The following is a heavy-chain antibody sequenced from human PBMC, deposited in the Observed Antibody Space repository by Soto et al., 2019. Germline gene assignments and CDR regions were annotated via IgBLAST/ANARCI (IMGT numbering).Heavy chain of an antibody. D-gene: IGHD3-9*01. Sequence: GGSLRLSCAASGFTFSSYGMHWVRQAPGKGLEWVAVISYDGSNKYYADSVKGRFTISRDNSKNTLYLQMNSLRAEDTAVYYCAKDLRYFDWLPYYFDYWGQGTLVTVSS. CDR1: GFTFSSYG. CDR2: ISYDGSNK. V-gene: IGHV3-30*18. CDR3: AKDLRYFDWLPYYFDY. J-gene: IGHJ4*02.